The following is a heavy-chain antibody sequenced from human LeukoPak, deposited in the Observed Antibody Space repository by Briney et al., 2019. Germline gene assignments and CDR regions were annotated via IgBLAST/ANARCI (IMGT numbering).Heavy chain of an antibody. CDR3: ARDSEVVVAATPGDYYYYGMDV. CDR2: IIPIFGTA. V-gene: IGHV1-69*13. CDR1: GGTFSSYA. J-gene: IGHJ6*02. Sequence: SVTVSCKASGGTFSSYAISWVRQAPGQGLEWMGGIIPIFGTANYAQKFQGRVTITADESTSTAYMELSSLRSEVTAVYYCARDSEVVVAATPGDYYYYGMDVWGQGTTVTVSS. D-gene: IGHD2-15*01.